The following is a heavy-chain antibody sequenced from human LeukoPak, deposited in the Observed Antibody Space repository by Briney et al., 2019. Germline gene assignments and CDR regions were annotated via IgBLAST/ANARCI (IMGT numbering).Heavy chain of an antibody. J-gene: IGHJ5*02. CDR3: AREGLNMVRGVIPKEAWGWFDP. Sequence: PSETLSLTCAVSGGSISSGSYYWNWIRQPAGKGLEWIGRIYTSGSTNYNPSLKRRVTISVDTSKYQFSLKLNSVTAADTAVYYCAREGLNMVRGVIPKEAWGWFDPWGQGTLVTVSS. CDR1: GGSISSGSYY. V-gene: IGHV4-61*02. D-gene: IGHD3-10*01. CDR2: IYTSGST.